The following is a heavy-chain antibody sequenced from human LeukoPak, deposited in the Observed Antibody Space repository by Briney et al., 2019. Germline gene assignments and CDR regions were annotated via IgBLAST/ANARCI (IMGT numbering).Heavy chain of an antibody. Sequence: GGSLRLSCAASGFTFSSYAMSWVRQAPGEGLEWVSAISGSGGSTYYADSVKGRFTISRDNSKNTLYLQMNSLRAEDTAVYYCAKAPEGYYSSGGVFDYWGQGTLVTVSS. CDR1: GFTFSSYA. V-gene: IGHV3-23*01. CDR2: ISGSGGST. CDR3: AKAPEGYYSSGGVFDY. D-gene: IGHD3-10*01. J-gene: IGHJ4*02.